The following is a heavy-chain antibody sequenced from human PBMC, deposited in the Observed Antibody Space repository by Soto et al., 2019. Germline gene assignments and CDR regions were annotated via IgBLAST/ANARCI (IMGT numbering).Heavy chain of an antibody. D-gene: IGHD4-4*01. Sequence: GGSLRLSCAASGFTFGSYAMHWVRQAPGTGLEWVAVISYEGSNKYYADSVKGRFTISRDNSKNTLYLQMNSLRTEDTAVYYCARVLGGMATVPFDYWGQGALVTVSS. V-gene: IGHV3-30-3*01. CDR2: ISYEGSNK. CDR1: GFTFGSYA. J-gene: IGHJ4*02. CDR3: ARVLGGMATVPFDY.